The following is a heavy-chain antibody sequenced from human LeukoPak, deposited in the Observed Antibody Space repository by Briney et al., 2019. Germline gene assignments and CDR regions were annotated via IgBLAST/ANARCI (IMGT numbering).Heavy chain of an antibody. V-gene: IGHV1-2*06. J-gene: IGHJ4*02. CDR2: INPNSGGT. CDR3: AKGGWVAASPFDY. CDR1: GYTFTGYY. D-gene: IGHD2-15*01. Sequence: AASVKVSCKASGYTFTGYYMHWVRQAPGQGLEWMGRINPNSGGTNYAQKFQGRVTMTRDTSISTAYMELSRLRSDDTAVYYCAKGGWVAASPFDYWGQRTLVTVSS.